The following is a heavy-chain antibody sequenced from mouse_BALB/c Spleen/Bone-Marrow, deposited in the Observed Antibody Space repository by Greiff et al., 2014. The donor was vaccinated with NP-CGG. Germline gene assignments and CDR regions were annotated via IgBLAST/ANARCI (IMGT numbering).Heavy chain of an antibody. J-gene: IGHJ2*01. CDR1: GFTFGSFA. CDR3: ARSGSSSGYFDY. Sequence: VQLKESGGGLVQPGGSRKLSCAASGFTFGSFAMHWVRQAPEKGLEWVAYISSGSSTIYYADTVMGRFTISRDNPKNTLFLQMTSLRSEDTAMYYCARSGSSSGYFDYWGQGTTLTVSS. D-gene: IGHD1-1*01. V-gene: IGHV5-17*02. CDR2: ISSGSSTI.